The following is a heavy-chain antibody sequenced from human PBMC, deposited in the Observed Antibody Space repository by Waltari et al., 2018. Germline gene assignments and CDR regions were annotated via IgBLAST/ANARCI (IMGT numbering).Heavy chain of an antibody. CDR2: ISYDGSNK. CDR1: GFTFSSYA. CDR3: ARGDSGSYLMNFDY. J-gene: IGHJ4*02. Sequence: QVQLVESGGGVVQPGRSLRLSCAASGFTFSSYAIHWVRQAPGKGLEWVAVISYDGSNKYYADAVKGRFTISRDNSKNTLYLQMNSLRAEDTAVYYCARGDSGSYLMNFDYWGQGTLVTVSS. D-gene: IGHD1-26*01. V-gene: IGHV3-30-3*01.